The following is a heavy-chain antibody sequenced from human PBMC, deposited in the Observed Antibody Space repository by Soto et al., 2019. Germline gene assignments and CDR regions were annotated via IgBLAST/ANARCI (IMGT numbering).Heavy chain of an antibody. J-gene: IGHJ4*02. Sequence: QVQLVQSGAEVKKPGASVKVSCKASGYTFTNYAMHWVRQAPGQRLEWMGWINAAIGNTKYSQKFQGSVTITRDTSANTAYMEVSSLRSEDTAVYYCARRNVYGSGSYSFDYWGQGTLVTVSS. CDR2: INAAIGNT. CDR1: GYTFTNYA. V-gene: IGHV1-3*01. CDR3: ARRNVYGSGSYSFDY. D-gene: IGHD3-10*01.